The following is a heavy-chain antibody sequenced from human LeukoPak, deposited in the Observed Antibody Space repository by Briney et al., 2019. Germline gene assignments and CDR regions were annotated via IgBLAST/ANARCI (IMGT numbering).Heavy chain of an antibody. Sequence: EASVKVSCKASGYTFTNYGISWVRQAPGQGLEWMGWISAYNGNTNYAQKLQGRVTMTTDTSTSTAYMELRSLRSDDTAVYYCARPYSSSSLSYYYGMDVWGQGTTVTVSS. CDR3: ARPYSSSSLSYYYGMDV. V-gene: IGHV1-18*01. CDR1: GYTFTNYG. D-gene: IGHD6-6*01. J-gene: IGHJ6*02. CDR2: ISAYNGNT.